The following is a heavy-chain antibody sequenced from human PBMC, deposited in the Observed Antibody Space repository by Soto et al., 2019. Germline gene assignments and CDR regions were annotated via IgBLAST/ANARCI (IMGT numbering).Heavy chain of an antibody. CDR1: GASISSYY. J-gene: IGHJ3*02. CDR3: ARENGYSAFDI. D-gene: IGHD3-22*01. V-gene: IGHV4-59*01. Sequence: SETLSLTCTVSGASISSYYWSWIRQPPGKGLEWIGYIYYTGSTNYNPSLKSRVTISVDTSKNQFSLKLSSVTAADTAVYYCARENGYSAFDIWGQGIMVTV. CDR2: IYYTGST.